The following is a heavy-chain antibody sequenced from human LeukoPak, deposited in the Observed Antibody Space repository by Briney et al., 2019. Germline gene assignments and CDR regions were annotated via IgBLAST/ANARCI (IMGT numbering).Heavy chain of an antibody. J-gene: IGHJ1*01. Sequence: PGASLRLSCAASGFTFSNAWMSWVRQAPGKGLEWVGRIKKAMEGATTDFATPVKGRFALSRDDSKSTLWLQMDSLKTEDTALSYCTVDRFHYDTSRSXHGGFXXPSHHWGQGTLVTVSS. CDR3: TVDRFHYDTSRSXHGGFXXPSHH. CDR1: GFTFSNAW. D-gene: IGHD3-22*01. V-gene: IGHV3-15*01. CDR2: IKKAMEGATT.